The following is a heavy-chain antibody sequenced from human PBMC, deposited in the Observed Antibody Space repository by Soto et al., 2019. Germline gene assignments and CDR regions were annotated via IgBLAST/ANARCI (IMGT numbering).Heavy chain of an antibody. V-gene: IGHV1-69*08. D-gene: IGHD2-2*03. CDR1: GGTFSSYT. CDR3: ARDTRLDIVVVPAADPFDY. CDR2: IIPILGIA. J-gene: IGHJ4*02. Sequence: QVQLVQSGAEVKKPGSSVKVSCKASGGTFSSYTISWVRQAPGQGLEWMGRIIPILGIANYAQKFQGRVTITADKSTSTAYMELSSLRSDDTAVYYCARDTRLDIVVVPAADPFDYWGQGTLVTVSS.